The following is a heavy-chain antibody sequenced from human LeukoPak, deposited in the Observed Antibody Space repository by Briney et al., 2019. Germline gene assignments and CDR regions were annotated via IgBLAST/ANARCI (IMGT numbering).Heavy chain of an antibody. Sequence: SETLSLTCTVSSGSISSSSYYWGWIRQPPGKGLEWIGSIYYSGSTYYNPSLKSRVSISKDASENQFSLKVSSVTAADTAVYYCARIKKVDTSIDYWGQGTLVTVSS. CDR3: ARIKKVDTSIDY. CDR2: IYYSGST. D-gene: IGHD5-18*01. J-gene: IGHJ4*02. CDR1: SGSISSSSYY. V-gene: IGHV4-39*01.